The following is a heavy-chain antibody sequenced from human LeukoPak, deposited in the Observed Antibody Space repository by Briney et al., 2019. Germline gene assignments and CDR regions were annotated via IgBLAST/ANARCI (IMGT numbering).Heavy chain of an antibody. CDR1: GGSISNYY. CDR3: ARSQYLADDAFDI. CDR2: IYYSGST. J-gene: IGHJ3*02. Sequence: PSETLSLTCSVSGGSISNYYWSWIRQPPGKGLEWIGYIYYSGSTNYNPSLKSRVSISVDTSKNQFSLKLSSVTAADTAVYYCARSQYLADDAFDIWGQGTLVTVSS. V-gene: IGHV4-59*12. D-gene: IGHD6-19*01.